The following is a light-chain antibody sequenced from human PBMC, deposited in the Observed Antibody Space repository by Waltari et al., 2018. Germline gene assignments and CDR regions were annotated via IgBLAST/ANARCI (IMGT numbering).Light chain of an antibody. CDR1: QSVDMY. Sequence: EIVLTPSPATLSLSPADRATLAGRASQSVDMYLAWYQQRPGQAPRLLIDETSNRATDIPARFSGSGSETDFSLTISSLEPEDFAVYYCQQRRNWPLTFGGGTKVEIK. CDR3: QQRRNWPLT. J-gene: IGKJ4*01. CDR2: ETS. V-gene: IGKV3-11*01.